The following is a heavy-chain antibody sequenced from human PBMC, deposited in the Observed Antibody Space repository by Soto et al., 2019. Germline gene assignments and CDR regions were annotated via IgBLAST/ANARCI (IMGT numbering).Heavy chain of an antibody. D-gene: IGHD6-19*01. J-gene: IGHJ4*02. CDR2: ISNNGINK. CDR3: ARAWSISVGAPGY. V-gene: IGHV3-30-3*01. Sequence: QVQLVESGGGVVQPGRSLRLSCAASGFTFSSYTMYWVREGPGKGLEWVAGISNNGINKDYADSVKGRFIVSRDNSKNTLNLQINSLRRDASAIYYCARAWSISVGAPGYWGQGTLVTVSS. CDR1: GFTFSSYT.